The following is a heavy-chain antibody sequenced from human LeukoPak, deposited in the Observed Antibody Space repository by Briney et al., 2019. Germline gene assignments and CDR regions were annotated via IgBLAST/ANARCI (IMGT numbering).Heavy chain of an antibody. CDR1: GFTFSSYA. V-gene: IGHV3-23*01. J-gene: IGHJ6*02. CDR2: MSGSGGTT. CDR3: AKELMYYYGSGYDYGIDV. D-gene: IGHD3-10*01. Sequence: PGGSLRLSCAASGFTFSSYAMSWVRQAPGKGLEWVSPMSGSGGTTYYADSVKGRFIISRDSSKNTMYLQMNSLRAEDTAIYYCAKELMYYYGSGYDYGIDVWGQGTTVTVSS.